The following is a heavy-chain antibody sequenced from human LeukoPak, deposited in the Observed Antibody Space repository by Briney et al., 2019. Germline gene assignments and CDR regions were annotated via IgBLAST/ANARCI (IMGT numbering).Heavy chain of an antibody. D-gene: IGHD3-22*01. CDR3: ARRSYYYDSSGPGQDWFDP. Sequence: GESLKISCKGSGYSFTSYWIGWVRQMPGKGLEWMGIIYPGDSDTRYSPSFQGQVTISADKSISTAYLQWSSLKASDTAMYYCARRSYYYDSSGPGQDWFDPWGQGTLVTVSS. J-gene: IGHJ5*02. V-gene: IGHV5-51*01. CDR2: IYPGDSDT. CDR1: GYSFTSYW.